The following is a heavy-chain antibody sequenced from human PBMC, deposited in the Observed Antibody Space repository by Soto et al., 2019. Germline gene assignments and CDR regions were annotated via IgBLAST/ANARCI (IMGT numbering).Heavy chain of an antibody. D-gene: IGHD2-2*01. Sequence: KTLSGNCIVHCGSRSGYYWSWIRQPPGKGLEWIGEINHSGSTNYNPSLKSRVAMSVDTSKNQFSLRLNSVTAADTAVYYCARERCISTGCKPNIESWRPGTLFMVS. CDR3: ARERCISTGCKPNIES. J-gene: IGHJ5*02. CDR2: INHSGST. V-gene: IGHV4-34*01. CDR1: CGSRSGYY.